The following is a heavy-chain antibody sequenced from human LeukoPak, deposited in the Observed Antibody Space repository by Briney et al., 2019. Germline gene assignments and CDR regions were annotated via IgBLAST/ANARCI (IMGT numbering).Heavy chain of an antibody. J-gene: IGHJ4*02. CDR3: ARGQFNTYYYDSSGPYYFDY. V-gene: IGHV3-21*01. Sequence: GGSLRLSCAASGFTFSSYSMNWVRQAPGKGLEWVSSISSSSSYIYYADSVKGRFTISRDNAKNSLYLQMNSLRAEDTAVYYCARGQFNTYYYDSSGPYYFDYWGQGTLVTVSS. CDR2: ISSSSSYI. CDR1: GFTFSSYS. D-gene: IGHD3-22*01.